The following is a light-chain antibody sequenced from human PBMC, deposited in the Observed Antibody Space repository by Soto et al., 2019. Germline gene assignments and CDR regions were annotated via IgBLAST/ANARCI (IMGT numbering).Light chain of an antibody. J-gene: IGKJ1*01. CDR1: QSVSISY. Sequence: EIVLTQSPGTLSLSPGERATLSCRASQSVSISYLAWYQQKPGQAPRLLIYGASSRATGIPDRFSGSGSGTDFTLTISRLEPADFAVYYCQQYGSSPPWTFGQGTKVDI. CDR3: QQYGSSPPWT. CDR2: GAS. V-gene: IGKV3-20*01.